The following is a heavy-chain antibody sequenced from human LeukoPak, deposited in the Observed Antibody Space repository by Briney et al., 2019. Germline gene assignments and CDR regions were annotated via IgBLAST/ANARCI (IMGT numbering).Heavy chain of an antibody. CDR3: ARDPSIAVAGIYGMDV. Sequence: PSQTLSLTCTVSGGSISSGSYYWSWIRQPVGKGLEWIGRIYTSGSTNYNPSLKSRVTISVDTSKNQFSLKLSSVTAADTAVYYCARDPSIAVAGIYGMDVWGQGTTVTVSS. J-gene: IGHJ6*02. CDR1: GGSISSGSYY. D-gene: IGHD6-19*01. V-gene: IGHV4-61*02. CDR2: IYTSGST.